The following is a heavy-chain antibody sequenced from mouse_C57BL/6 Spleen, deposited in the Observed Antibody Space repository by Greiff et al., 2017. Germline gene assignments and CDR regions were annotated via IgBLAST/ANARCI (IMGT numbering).Heavy chain of an antibody. CDR2: ISSGSSTL. Sequence: EVKLMESGGGLVKPGGSLKLSCAASGFTFSDYGMHWVRQAPEKGLEWVAYISSGSSTLYYADTVYGRFTISRDNAKNNLFLQMTSLRSEDTAMSYYARRTVVATLWYFDVWGTGTTVTVSS. CDR1: GFTFSDYG. CDR3: ARRTVVATLWYFDV. D-gene: IGHD1-1*01. J-gene: IGHJ1*03. V-gene: IGHV5-17*01.